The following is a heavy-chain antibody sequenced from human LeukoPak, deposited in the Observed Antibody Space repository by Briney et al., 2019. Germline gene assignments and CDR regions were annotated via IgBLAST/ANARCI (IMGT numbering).Heavy chain of an antibody. D-gene: IGHD4-17*01. CDR1: GGSISSYY. Sequence: SETLPQTCTVSGGSISSYYCGWIRQPPGKGLEWVATIYYDGSTYYNPSLKSRVTISVDTAKNQFSLKLSSVTAADTAVYYCARHYGRTVYFDYWGQGTVITVSS. CDR3: ARHYGRTVYFDY. J-gene: IGHJ4*02. V-gene: IGHV4-39*01. CDR2: IYYDGST.